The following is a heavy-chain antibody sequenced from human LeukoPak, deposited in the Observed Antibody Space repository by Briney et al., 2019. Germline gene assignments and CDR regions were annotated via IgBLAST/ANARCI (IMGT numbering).Heavy chain of an antibody. CDR3: AMGDSSRYYYVPRGSFDY. CDR2: IWYDGSNK. Sequence: GGSLRLSCAASGFTFSSYGMHWVRQAPGKGLEWVAVIWYDGSNKYYADSVKGRFTISRDNSKNTLYLQMNSLRAEDTAVYYCAMGDSSRYYYVPRGSFDYWGQGTLVTVSS. J-gene: IGHJ4*02. V-gene: IGHV3-33*01. CDR1: GFTFSSYG. D-gene: IGHD3-22*01.